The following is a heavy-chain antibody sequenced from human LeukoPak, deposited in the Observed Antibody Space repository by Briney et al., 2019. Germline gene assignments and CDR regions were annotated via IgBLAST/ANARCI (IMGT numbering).Heavy chain of an antibody. CDR1: GFTFSSYG. CDR3: AKEGAAKIAARLDC. J-gene: IGHJ4*02. D-gene: IGHD6-6*01. V-gene: IGHV3-30*18. Sequence: GGSLRLSCAASGFTFSSYGMHWVRQAPGKGLEWVASISYHERDKFYEDSVNGRFTISRDNSKNTLYLQMNSLRTEDTALYYCAKEGAAKIAARLDCWGQETLVTVSS. CDR2: ISYHERDK.